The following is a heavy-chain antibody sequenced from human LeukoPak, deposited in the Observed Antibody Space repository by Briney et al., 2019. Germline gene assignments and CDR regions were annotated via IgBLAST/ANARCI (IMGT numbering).Heavy chain of an antibody. CDR3: ARDGRGRWDFDY. CDR2: IIGSGGNT. J-gene: IGHJ4*02. CDR1: GLTFSSDA. D-gene: IGHD3-16*01. Sequence: PGGSLRLSCAAPGLTFSSDAMSWVRQAPWKGLEWVSAIIGSGGNTYYADSVKGRFTISRDNSNNTLYLQMNSLRAEDTAVYYWARDGRGRWDFDYWGEEPLVTVLS. V-gene: IGHV3-23*01.